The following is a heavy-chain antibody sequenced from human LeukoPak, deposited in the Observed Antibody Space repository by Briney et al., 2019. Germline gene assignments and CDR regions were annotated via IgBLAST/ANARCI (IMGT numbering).Heavy chain of an antibody. CDR3: TTDFFQGYSGS. J-gene: IGHJ5*02. D-gene: IGHD5-12*01. V-gene: IGHV3-15*01. CDR1: GFTFSNVW. Sequence: GGSLRLSCADSGFTFSNVWMTSVRQAPGKGLECVGRIKTTTVGGTTDYAAPVKGRFTISRDDSKNMVYLQMKSLQTEDTAVYYCTTDFFQGYSGSWGQGTLVTVSS. CDR2: IKTTTVGGTT.